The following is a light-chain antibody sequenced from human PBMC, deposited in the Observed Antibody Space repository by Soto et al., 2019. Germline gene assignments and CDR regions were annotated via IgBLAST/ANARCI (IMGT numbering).Light chain of an antibody. CDR3: MQALQIQYT. V-gene: IGKV2-28*01. CDR1: QSLQSSNGFTC. J-gene: IGKJ2*01. Sequence: IVMTQSPLYLPVTPGEPASISCRSGQSLQSSNGFTCFGWYVQKPGKSPQVLIYLGSNRASGDPGRFSGTVSGTDFTLKISRVETEDVGVYYCMQALQIQYTFGQGTKLDIK. CDR2: LGS.